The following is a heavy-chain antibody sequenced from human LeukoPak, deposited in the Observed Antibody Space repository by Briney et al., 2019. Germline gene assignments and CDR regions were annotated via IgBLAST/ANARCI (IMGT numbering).Heavy chain of an antibody. CDR1: GFTFSGYS. J-gene: IGHJ3*02. V-gene: IGHV3-53*01. Sequence: PGGSLRLSCAGSGFTFSGYSLNWVRQAPGKGLEWVSVIYSGGSTYYADSVKGRFTISRDNSKNTLYLQMNSLRAEDTAVYYCARDPSYDAFDIWGQGTMVTVSS. CDR3: ARDPSYDAFDI. CDR2: IYSGGST.